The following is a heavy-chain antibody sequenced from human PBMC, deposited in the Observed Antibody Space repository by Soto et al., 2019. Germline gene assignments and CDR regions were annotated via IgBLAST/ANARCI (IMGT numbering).Heavy chain of an antibody. CDR2: ISYDGSNK. CDR1: GFTFSSYG. V-gene: IGHV3-30*18. CDR3: AKGGLLS. J-gene: IGHJ4*02. Sequence: QVQLVESGGGVVQPGRSLRLSCAASGFTFSSYGMHWVRQAPGKGLEWVAVISYDGSNKYYADSVKGRFTISRDNSKNTLYLQMNSLRAEDTAVYYWAKGGLLSGGQGTLVTVSS. D-gene: IGHD2-15*01.